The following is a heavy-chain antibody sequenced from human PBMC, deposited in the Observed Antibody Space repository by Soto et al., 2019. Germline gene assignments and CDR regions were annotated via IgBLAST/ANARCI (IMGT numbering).Heavy chain of an antibody. CDR3: ARVGLVFGVVISSYGMDV. J-gene: IGHJ6*02. V-gene: IGHV1-8*01. D-gene: IGHD3-3*01. CDR2: MNPNSGNT. CDR1: GYTFTSYD. Sequence: ASVKVSCKASGYTFTSYDINWVRQATGQGLEWMGWMNPNSGNTGYAQKFQGRVTMTRNTSISTAYMELSSLRSEDTAVYYCARVGLVFGVVISSYGMDVWGQGTTVTV.